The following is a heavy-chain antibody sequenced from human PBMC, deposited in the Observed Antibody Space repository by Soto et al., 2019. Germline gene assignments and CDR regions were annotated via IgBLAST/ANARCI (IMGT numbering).Heavy chain of an antibody. D-gene: IGHD6-13*01. CDR3: AKGQSSSSWFLFDY. CDR1: GFTFSSYA. J-gene: IGHJ4*02. CDR2: IGGSGGLT. Sequence: GRSLRLSSAVSGFTFSSYAMSWVLQAPGKGLEWVSAIGGSGGLTYYADSVKGRFTISRDNSRNKLYLLLNSLSAEDTAVFYCAKGQSSSSWFLFDYWGQGTLVTVSS. V-gene: IGHV3-23*01.